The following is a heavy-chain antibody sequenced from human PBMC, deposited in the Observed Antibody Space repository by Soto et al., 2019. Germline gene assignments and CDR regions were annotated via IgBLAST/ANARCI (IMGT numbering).Heavy chain of an antibody. V-gene: IGHV4-39*01. CDR2: IYYSGST. Sequence: QLQLQESGPGLVKPSETLSLTCTVSGGSISSSSYYWGWIRQPPGKGLEWIGSIYYSGSTYYNPSLKSRVTISVDTSKNQFSLKLSSVTAADTAVYYCARQVAGNYDFWSGYDFDYWGQGTLVTVSS. CDR1: GGSISSSSYY. J-gene: IGHJ4*02. CDR3: ARQVAGNYDFWSGYDFDY. D-gene: IGHD3-3*01.